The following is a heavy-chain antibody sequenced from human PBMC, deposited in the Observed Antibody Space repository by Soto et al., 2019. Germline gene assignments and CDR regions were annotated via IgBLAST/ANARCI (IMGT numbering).Heavy chain of an antibody. CDR2: IYYSGIS. CDR3: ARHQDSYYKDHFDY. D-gene: IGHD3-10*01. J-gene: IGHJ4*02. Sequence: PSETLSLTCTVSGGSVSSSGYYWGWIRQPPGKGLEWIGSIYYSGISYSNPSLKSRVTIPVDTSKNQFSLRLRSVTAADTAMYYCARHQDSYYKDHFDYWGQGALVTVSS. V-gene: IGHV4-39*01. CDR1: GGSVSSSGYY.